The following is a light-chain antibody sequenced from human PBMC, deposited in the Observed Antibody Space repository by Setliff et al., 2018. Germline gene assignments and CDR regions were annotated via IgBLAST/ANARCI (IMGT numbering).Light chain of an antibody. J-gene: IGLJ1*01. CDR1: SSDVGGYNY. CDR2: DVS. Sequence: QSALTQPASVSGSPGQSITISCTGTSSDVGGYNYVSWCQQHPGKAPKLMIYDVSNRPSGVSNRFSGSKSGNTASLTISGLQAEDETDYYCSSYTSSSASYVFGTGTKV. CDR3: SSYTSSSASYV. V-gene: IGLV2-14*03.